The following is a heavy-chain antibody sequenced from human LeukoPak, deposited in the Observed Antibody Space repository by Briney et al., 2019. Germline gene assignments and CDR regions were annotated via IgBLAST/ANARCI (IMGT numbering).Heavy chain of an antibody. Sequence: SETLSLTCPVSGGSISSYYWSWIRQPPGKGLEWIGYIYYSGSTNYNPSLKSRVTISVDTSKNQFSLKLSSVTAADTAVYYCARDQDSSGYYLDYWGQGTLVTVSS. CDR3: ARDQDSSGYYLDY. CDR1: GGSISSYY. J-gene: IGHJ4*02. CDR2: IYYSGST. D-gene: IGHD3-22*01. V-gene: IGHV4-59*01.